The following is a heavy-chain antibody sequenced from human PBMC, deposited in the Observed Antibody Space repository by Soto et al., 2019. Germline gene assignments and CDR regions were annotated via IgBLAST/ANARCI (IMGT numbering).Heavy chain of an antibody. J-gene: IGHJ4*02. D-gene: IGHD4-17*01. Sequence: PGGSLRLSCAASGFTLSSHAMNWVRQAPGKGLEWVSTISGSDGDTYYADSVKGRFTISRVNSKITLYLQMNSLRVEDTAVYYCAKSPTGYGGNSRYFDYWGQGTLVTVSS. CDR2: ISGSDGDT. CDR1: GFTLSSHA. CDR3: AKSPTGYGGNSRYFDY. V-gene: IGHV3-23*01.